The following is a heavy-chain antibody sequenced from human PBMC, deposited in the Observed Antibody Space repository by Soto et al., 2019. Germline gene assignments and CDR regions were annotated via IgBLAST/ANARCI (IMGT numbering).Heavy chain of an antibody. CDR3: AKDRRDSSGTCSRCFGMDV. J-gene: IGHJ6*02. D-gene: IGHD6-19*01. CDR2: ISNDGSIQ. Sequence: GGSLRLACAASGFSVSDYYMSWIRQPPGKGLEWVTIISNDGSIQYYGDSVKGRFTVSRDNSKNTVFLEMNSLTAEDTATYYCAKDRRDSSGTCSRCFGMDVWGQGTTVTVSS. CDR1: GFSVSDYY. V-gene: IGHV3-30*18.